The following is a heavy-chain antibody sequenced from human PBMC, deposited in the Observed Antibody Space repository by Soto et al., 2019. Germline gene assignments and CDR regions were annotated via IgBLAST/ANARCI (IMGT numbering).Heavy chain of an antibody. D-gene: IGHD3-22*01. Sequence: GGSLRLSCSASGFTFSSYAMHWVRQAPGKGLEYVSAISSNGGSTYYADSVKGRFTISRDNSKNTLYLQMSNLRAEDTAVYYCVKSPYYYDSSGYYVDYWGQGTLVTVSS. CDR1: GFTFSSYA. CDR3: VKSPYYYDSSGYYVDY. J-gene: IGHJ4*02. CDR2: ISSNGGST. V-gene: IGHV3-64D*08.